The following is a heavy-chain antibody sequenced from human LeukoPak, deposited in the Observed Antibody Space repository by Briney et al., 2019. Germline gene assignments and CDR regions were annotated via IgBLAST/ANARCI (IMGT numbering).Heavy chain of an antibody. Sequence: GGSLRLSCAASGFTFSSYGMHWVRQAPGKGLEWVAFIRYDGSNKYYADSVKGRSTISRDNSKNTLYLQMNSLRAEDTAVYYCAKVGQPWSIWDYFDYWGQGTLVTVSS. V-gene: IGHV3-30*02. CDR2: IRYDGSNK. D-gene: IGHD3-16*01. CDR3: AKVGQPWSIWDYFDY. CDR1: GFTFSSYG. J-gene: IGHJ4*02.